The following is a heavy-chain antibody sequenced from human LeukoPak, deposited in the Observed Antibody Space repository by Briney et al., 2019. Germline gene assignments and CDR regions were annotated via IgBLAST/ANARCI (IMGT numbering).Heavy chain of an antibody. Sequence: GGSLRLSCAASGFNFSSYSMNWVRQAPGKGLEWVSSISSSSSYIYYEDSVKGRFTISRDNAKNSLYLQMNSLRAEDTTVYYCARVLSGRGSLYDYYYYMDVWGKGTTVTISS. CDR3: ARVLSGRGSLYDYYYYMDV. CDR2: ISSSSSYI. V-gene: IGHV3-21*04. J-gene: IGHJ6*03. D-gene: IGHD3-10*01. CDR1: GFNFSSYS.